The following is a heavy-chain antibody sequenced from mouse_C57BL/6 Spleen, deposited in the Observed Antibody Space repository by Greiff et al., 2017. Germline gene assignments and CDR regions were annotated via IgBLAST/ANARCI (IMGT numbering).Heavy chain of an antibody. Sequence: QVQLQQSGAELVKPGASVKLSCKASGYTFTEYTIHWVKQRSGQGLEWIGWFYPGSGSIKYNEKFKDKATLTADKSSSTVYMELSRLTSEVSAVYFCARHEDDYGSSYDYAMDCWGQGTSVTVS. CDR3: ARHEDDYGSSYDYAMDC. CDR2: FYPGSGSI. V-gene: IGHV1-62-2*01. D-gene: IGHD1-1*01. J-gene: IGHJ4*01. CDR1: GYTFTEYT.